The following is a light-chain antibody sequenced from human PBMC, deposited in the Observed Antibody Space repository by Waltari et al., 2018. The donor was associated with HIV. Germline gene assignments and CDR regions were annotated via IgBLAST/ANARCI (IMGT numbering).Light chain of an antibody. CDR3: QQYYSTPLT. CDR1: QSVLFSSNNKNY. CDR2: WAS. Sequence: DIVMTQSPDSLAVSLGERATINFKSSQSVLFSSNNKNYLAWYQQKPGQPPKLLLYWASTRESAVPDRFSGSGSGADFTLSISSLQAEDVAVYYCQQYYSTPLTFGGGTKVEIK. V-gene: IGKV4-1*01. J-gene: IGKJ4*01.